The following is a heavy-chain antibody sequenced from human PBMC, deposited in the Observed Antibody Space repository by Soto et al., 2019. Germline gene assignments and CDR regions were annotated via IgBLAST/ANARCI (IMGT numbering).Heavy chain of an antibody. CDR3: ARDLAAAAY. D-gene: IGHD6-13*01. CDR2: INPLPTSGST. Sequence: QVQLVQAGAEVKKPGASVKVSCKASGYIFNNYYIHLVRQAPGQGLEWMAIINPLPTSGSTNYAQKFEGRVTVTRDTSTSTVYLELSSLRSDDTAVYYCARDLAAAAYWGQGTLVTVSS. J-gene: IGHJ4*02. V-gene: IGHV1-46*02. CDR1: GYIFNNYY.